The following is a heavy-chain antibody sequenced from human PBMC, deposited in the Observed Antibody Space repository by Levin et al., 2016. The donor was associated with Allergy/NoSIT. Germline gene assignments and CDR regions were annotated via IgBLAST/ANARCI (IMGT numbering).Heavy chain of an antibody. J-gene: IGHJ3*02. D-gene: IGHD2-2*01. V-gene: IGHV3-23*01. CDR2: ISGSGGST. CDR3: ANLDVPIVVVPAAIRGDAFDI. Sequence: VRQAPGKGLEWVSAISGSGGSTYYADSVKGRFTISRDNSKNTLYLQMNSLRAEDTAVYYCANLDVPIVVVPAAIRGDAFDIWGQGTMVTVSS.